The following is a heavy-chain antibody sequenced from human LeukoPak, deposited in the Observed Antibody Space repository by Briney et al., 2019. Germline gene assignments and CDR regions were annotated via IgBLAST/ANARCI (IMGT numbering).Heavy chain of an antibody. V-gene: IGHV1-2*02. J-gene: IGHJ4*02. CDR3: ARLAVAGTFDY. D-gene: IGHD6-19*01. CDR2: INPNSGGT. CDR1: GYTFSGYY. Sequence: ASVKVSCKASGYTFSGYYIHWVRQAPGQGLEWMGWINPNSGGTDYAQNFQGRVTMTRDTSISAAYMELSRLRSDDSAVYYCARLAVAGTFDYWGQETLVTVSS.